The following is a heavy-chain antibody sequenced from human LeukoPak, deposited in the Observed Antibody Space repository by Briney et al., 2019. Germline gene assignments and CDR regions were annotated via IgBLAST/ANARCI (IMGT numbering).Heavy chain of an antibody. V-gene: IGHV4-39*01. CDR3: ARHEITIFGVVIGRYFDY. Sequence: PSETLSLTCTVSGGSISSSSYYWGWIRQPPGKGLEWIGSIYYSGSTYYNPSLKSRVTIAVDTSKNQFSLKLSSVTAADTAVYYCARHEITIFGVVIGRYFDYWGQGTLVTVSS. CDR1: GGSISSSSYY. D-gene: IGHD3-3*01. CDR2: IYYSGST. J-gene: IGHJ4*02.